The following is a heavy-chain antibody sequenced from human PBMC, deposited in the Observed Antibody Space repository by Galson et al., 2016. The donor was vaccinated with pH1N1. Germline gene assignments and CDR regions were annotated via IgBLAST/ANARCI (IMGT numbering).Heavy chain of an antibody. J-gene: IGHJ2*01. Sequence: ETLSLTCTVSGGSISSSSYYWGWIRQPPGKGLEWIGSIYYSGSTYYNPSLKSRVTIPVDTSKNQFSLKLSSVTAADTAVYYCARPWFAELWDWYFDLWGRGTLVTVSS. CDR2: IYYSGST. D-gene: IGHD3-10*01. CDR3: ARPWFAELWDWYFDL. V-gene: IGHV4-39*01. CDR1: GGSISSSSYY.